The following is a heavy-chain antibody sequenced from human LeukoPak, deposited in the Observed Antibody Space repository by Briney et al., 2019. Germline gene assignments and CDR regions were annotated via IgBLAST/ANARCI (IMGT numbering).Heavy chain of an antibody. CDR2: IYHSGST. CDR1: GYSISSGYY. J-gene: IGHJ4*02. Sequence: PLETLSLTCAVSGYSISSGYYWGWIRQPPGKGLEWIGSIYHSGSTYYNPSLKSRVTISVDTSKNQFSLKLSSVTAADTAVYYCARLKVAVVAATYIDYWGQGTLVTVSS. V-gene: IGHV4-38-2*01. D-gene: IGHD2-15*01. CDR3: ARLKVAVVAATYIDY.